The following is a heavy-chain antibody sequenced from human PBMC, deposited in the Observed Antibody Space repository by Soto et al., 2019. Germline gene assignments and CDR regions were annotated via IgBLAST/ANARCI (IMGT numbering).Heavy chain of an antibody. CDR3: TKGGHASFYDF. V-gene: IGHV3-23*01. D-gene: IGHD3-3*01. J-gene: IGHJ4*02. Sequence: GGSLGLSCSASGLIFSNYAMTWVRQAPGKGLEWVSTISGNGGETFYADSVEGRFTISRDNSENTVYLQMNRLRAEDTAVYYCTKGGHASFYDFWGQGTLVTVSS. CDR1: GLIFSNYA. CDR2: ISGNGGET.